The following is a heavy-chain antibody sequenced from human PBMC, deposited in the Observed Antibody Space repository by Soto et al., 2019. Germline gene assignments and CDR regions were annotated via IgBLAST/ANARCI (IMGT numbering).Heavy chain of an antibody. CDR3: AKGVPGIAVAGTGYFQH. CDR2: ISGSGDST. V-gene: IGHV3-23*01. Sequence: GGSLRLSCAASGFTFSSYAMSRVRQAPGKGLEWVSGISGSGDSTYYADSVKGRFTISRDNSKNTLYLQMNSLRAEDTAVYYCAKGVPGIAVAGTGYFQHWGQGTLVTVSS. J-gene: IGHJ1*01. D-gene: IGHD6-19*01. CDR1: GFTFSSYA.